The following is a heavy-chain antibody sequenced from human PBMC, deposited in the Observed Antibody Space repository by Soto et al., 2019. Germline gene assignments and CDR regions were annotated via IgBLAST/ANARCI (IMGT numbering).Heavy chain of an antibody. V-gene: IGHV3-11*01. D-gene: IGHD3-22*01. CDR1: GFTFSDYY. Sequence: GSLRLSCAGPGFTFSDYYLSWIRQAPGKGLEWVSYISSSGNIIYYADSVKGRFTISRDNAKNSLYLQMNSLRAEDTAVYYCARDLGYYASDGYFDYWGQGTLVTISS. CDR3: ARDLGYYASDGYFDY. CDR2: ISSSGNII. J-gene: IGHJ4*02.